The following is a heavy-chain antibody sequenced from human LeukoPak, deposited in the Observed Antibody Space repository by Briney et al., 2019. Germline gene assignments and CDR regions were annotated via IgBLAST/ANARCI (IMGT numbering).Heavy chain of an antibody. V-gene: IGHV3-9*03. J-gene: IGHJ6*03. Sequence: GGSLRLSCAASGFTFGDYAMHWVWQGPGKGLEWVSGISWNSDNIGYADSVKGRFTISRDNAKNSLYLQMNSLRPEDMALYYCAKSGNSYCSGGSCYSGYMDVWGKGTTVTVSS. D-gene: IGHD2-15*01. CDR2: ISWNSDNI. CDR3: AKSGNSYCSGGSCYSGYMDV. CDR1: GFTFGDYA.